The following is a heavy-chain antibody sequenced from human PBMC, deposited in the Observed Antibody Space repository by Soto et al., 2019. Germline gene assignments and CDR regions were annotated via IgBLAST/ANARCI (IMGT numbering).Heavy chain of an antibody. CDR1: GGSISSGVYY. V-gene: IGHV4-30-4*01. J-gene: IGHJ5*02. Sequence: QVQLQESGPGLVKPSQTLSLTGPVSGGSISSGVYYGSWIGQPPGKGREWIGYIYYSGSTYYNPSLKSRVTISVDTSKNQFSLKLSSVTAADTAVYYCARERPDGSRLDPWGQGTLVTVSS. CDR3: ARERPDGSRLDP. D-gene: IGHD6-13*01. CDR2: IYYSGST.